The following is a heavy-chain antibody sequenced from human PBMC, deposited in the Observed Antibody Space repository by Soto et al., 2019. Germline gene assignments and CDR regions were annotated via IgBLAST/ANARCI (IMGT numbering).Heavy chain of an antibody. J-gene: IGHJ5*02. CDR2: IRVGGGDT. V-gene: IGHV3-23*01. CDR1: GFTFSSSA. Sequence: EVRLLESGGGLAQPGGSRRLSCAASGFTFSSSAMNWVRQAPGKGLEWVSSIRVGGGDTFYADSVRGRFTVSRDISRNTLYLQMNSLRAEATAIYYCAKCSVGTVPTSGWCNWFDPWGQGTVVNVSS. CDR3: AKCSVGTVPTSGWCNWFDP. D-gene: IGHD6-19*01.